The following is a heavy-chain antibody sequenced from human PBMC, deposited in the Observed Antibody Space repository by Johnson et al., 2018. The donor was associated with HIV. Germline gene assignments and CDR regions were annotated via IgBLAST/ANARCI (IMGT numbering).Heavy chain of an antibody. Sequence: VQLVESGGGSVQPRGSLRPSSPASGFTFSSYWMHLVRQPPGKWLLWVSRINRYVSSTSYAASATGRFTISRDNSKNTLYLQMNSLRAEDTAVYYCARDNTTFGGVIVPIGAFDIWGQGTMVTVSS. CDR1: GFTFSSYW. D-gene: IGHD3-16*02. J-gene: IGHJ3*02. CDR2: INRYVSST. V-gene: IGHV3-74*01. CDR3: ARDNTTFGGVIVPIGAFDI.